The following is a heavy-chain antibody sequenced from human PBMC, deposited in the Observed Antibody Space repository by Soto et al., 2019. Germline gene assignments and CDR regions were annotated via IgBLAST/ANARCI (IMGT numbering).Heavy chain of an antibody. CDR1: GFTFKTTA. Sequence: GGSLRLSCEASGFTFKTTALSWVRQAPGKGLEWVATISGTGLSTYYADSMKSRFIISRDNSRNTLYLQMNSLRAEDTAIYYCASAGSVNEYMWETHFRGQGTPVTVSS. CDR3: ASAGSVNEYMWETHF. V-gene: IGHV3-23*01. CDR2: ISGTGLST. J-gene: IGHJ4*02. D-gene: IGHD1-26*01.